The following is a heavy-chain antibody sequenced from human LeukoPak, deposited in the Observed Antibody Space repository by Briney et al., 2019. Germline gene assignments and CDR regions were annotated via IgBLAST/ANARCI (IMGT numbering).Heavy chain of an antibody. CDR2: IRYDGSKT. D-gene: IGHD2-2*01. CDR3: SAMPMWGDYFDL. J-gene: IGHJ4*02. Sequence: GGSLRLSCTASGFTFISYGMHWVRQAPGKGLEWIAFIRYDGSKTQYGETVKGRFTISRVNSKSTLYLQMDSLRPDDTAVYFCSAMPMWGDYFDLWGQGALVTVSS. CDR1: GFTFISYG. V-gene: IGHV3-30*02.